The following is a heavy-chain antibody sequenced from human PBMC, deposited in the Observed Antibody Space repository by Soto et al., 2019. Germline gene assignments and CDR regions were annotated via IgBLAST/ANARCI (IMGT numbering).Heavy chain of an antibody. J-gene: IGHJ4*02. CDR1: GFTLGSSW. Sequence: GGSLRLSCAASGFTLGSSWMHWVRQAPGKGLVWVSRISSDGTSTIYADSVKGRFTISRDSARNTLYLQMNSLRGEDTAVYYCARAINSDGSVSLDSWGQGTLVTVSS. D-gene: IGHD2-15*01. CDR3: ARAINSDGSVSLDS. CDR2: ISSDGTST. V-gene: IGHV3-74*01.